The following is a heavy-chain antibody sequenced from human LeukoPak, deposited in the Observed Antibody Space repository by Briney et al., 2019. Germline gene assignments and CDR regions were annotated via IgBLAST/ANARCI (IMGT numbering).Heavy chain of an antibody. CDR1: GGSISSYY. J-gene: IGHJ4*02. CDR3: TRVGPDEEFDY. V-gene: IGHV4-4*07. Sequence: SETLSLTCTVSGGSISSYYWSWIRQPAGKGLEWIGRIYTSGSTNYNPSLKNRVTMSVDTSKNQFSLKLSSVTAADTAVYYCTRVGPDEEFDYWGQGTLVTVSS. CDR2: IYTSGST. D-gene: IGHD1-14*01.